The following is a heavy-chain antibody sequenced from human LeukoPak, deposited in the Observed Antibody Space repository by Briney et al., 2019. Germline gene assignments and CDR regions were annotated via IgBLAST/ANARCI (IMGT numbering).Heavy chain of an antibody. V-gene: IGHV3-9*03. D-gene: IGHD6-19*01. J-gene: IGHJ4*02. CDR3: AKDGSIAVAGMGFE. Sequence: GGSLRLSCAASGFTFDDYAMHWVRQAPGKGLEWVSGISWNSGSIGYADSVKGRFTISRDNAKNSLYLQMNSLRAEDMALYYCAKDGSIAVAGMGFEWGQGTLVTVSS. CDR1: GFTFDDYA. CDR2: ISWNSGSI.